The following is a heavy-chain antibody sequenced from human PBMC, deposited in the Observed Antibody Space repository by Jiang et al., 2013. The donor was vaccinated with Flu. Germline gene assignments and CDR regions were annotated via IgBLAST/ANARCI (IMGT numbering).Heavy chain of an antibody. J-gene: IGHJ6*02. CDR2: TYYRSKWYT. CDR3: VRDRSYGFVLGMDV. V-gene: IGHV6-1*01. Sequence: SQTLSLTCAISGDSVSSNRSTWNWIRQSPSRGLEWLGRTYYRSKWYTEYAVSVKSRIIIIPDTSKNQFSLQVKSVTPEDTAVYYCVRDRSYGFVLGMDVWGQGDHGHRLL. CDR1: GDSVSSNRST. D-gene: IGHD3-16*01.